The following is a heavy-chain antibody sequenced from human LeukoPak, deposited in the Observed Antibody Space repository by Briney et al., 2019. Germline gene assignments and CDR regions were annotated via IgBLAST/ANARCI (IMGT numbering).Heavy chain of an antibody. V-gene: IGHV4-59*12. J-gene: IGHJ5*02. CDR3: ARPAAAGTGWFDP. CDR1: GASINNYH. Sequence: SETLSLTCSVSGASINNYHWSWIRQSPGKGLEWIGFISNSGSTYYSASLKSRVTISVDTSKNQFSLKLSSVTAADTAVYYCARPAAAGTGWFDPWGQGTLVTVSS. CDR2: ISNSGST. D-gene: IGHD6-13*01.